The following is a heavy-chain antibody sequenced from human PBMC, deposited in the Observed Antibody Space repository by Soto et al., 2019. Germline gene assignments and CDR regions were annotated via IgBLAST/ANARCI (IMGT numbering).Heavy chain of an antibody. CDR3: ARVLYPKVTMGGVGY. Sequence: SVKVSCKASGGTFSSYAISWVRQAPGQGLEWMGGIIPIFGTANYAQKFQGRVTITADESTSTAYMELSSLRSEDTAVYYCARVLYPKVTMGGVGYWGQGTLVTVSS. V-gene: IGHV1-69*13. CDR1: GGTFSSYA. J-gene: IGHJ4*02. CDR2: IIPIFGTA. D-gene: IGHD4-4*01.